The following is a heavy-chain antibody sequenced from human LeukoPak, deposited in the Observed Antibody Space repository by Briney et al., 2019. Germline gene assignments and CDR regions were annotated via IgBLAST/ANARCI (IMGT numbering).Heavy chain of an antibody. CDR2: ISPGGGGA. Sequence: GSLRLSCATSGFFFNSYAMSWVRQAPGKGLEWVSGISPGGGGASYADSVKGRFIIFRDTSKDTLYLQMNSLRAGDTAVYYCVKGPGRTTSSLIWGQGTMVSVSS. CDR1: GFFFNSYA. CDR3: VKGPGRTTSSLI. D-gene: IGHD2-2*01. V-gene: IGHV3-23*01. J-gene: IGHJ3*02.